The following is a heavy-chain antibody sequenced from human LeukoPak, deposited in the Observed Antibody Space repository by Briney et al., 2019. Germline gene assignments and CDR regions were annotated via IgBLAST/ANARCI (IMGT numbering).Heavy chain of an antibody. CDR3: ARERYYGSGSYSDH. J-gene: IGHJ4*02. Sequence: GASVKVSCKTSGYTFTSYGLSWVRQAPGRGLEWMGWISVSDGDTKYAQKFQGRLTITTDTSTTTANMELRSLRSDDSAVYYCARERYYGSGSYSDHWGQGTLVTVSS. CDR1: GYTFTSYG. D-gene: IGHD3-10*01. V-gene: IGHV1-18*01. CDR2: ISVSDGDT.